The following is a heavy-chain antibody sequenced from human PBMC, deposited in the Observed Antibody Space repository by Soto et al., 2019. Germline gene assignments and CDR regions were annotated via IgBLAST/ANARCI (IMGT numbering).Heavy chain of an antibody. V-gene: IGHV3-23*01. CDR3: AKDKPGTTSFDY. CDR1: GFTIRSNA. J-gene: IGHJ4*02. D-gene: IGHD1-1*01. CDR2: ISERGDTT. Sequence: EVQLLESGGGLVQPGGSLRLSCVASGFTIRSNAMYWVRQAPGKGPEWVSGISERGDTTHYAESVKGRFTISRDTSKNTLYLQLNTLRADDTAVYYCAKDKPGTTSFDYWGQGTLVTVSS.